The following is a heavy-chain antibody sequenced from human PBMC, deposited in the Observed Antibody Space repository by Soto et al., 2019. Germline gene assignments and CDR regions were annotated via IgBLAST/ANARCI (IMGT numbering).Heavy chain of an antibody. CDR3: ASLDCVTTTCPFDY. Sequence: QVQLQESGPGLVKPSQTLSLTCTVSGGSISSGDYYWSWIRQPPGKGLEWIGYIYYSGSTYYNPSRNVRVAISVDTSKTQLSRKLTSVTAADTAVYYCASLDCVTTTCPFDYWGQGALATVSS. J-gene: IGHJ4*02. CDR1: GGSISSGDYY. D-gene: IGHD2-2*01. V-gene: IGHV4-30-4*01. CDR2: IYYSGST.